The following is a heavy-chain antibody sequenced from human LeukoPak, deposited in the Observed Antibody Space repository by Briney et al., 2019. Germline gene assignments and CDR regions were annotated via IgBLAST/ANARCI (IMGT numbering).Heavy chain of an antibody. D-gene: IGHD2-15*01. J-gene: IGHJ4*02. V-gene: IGHV1-18*01. Sequence: GASVKVSCKASGYRFSNYGFNWVRQAPGQGLEWMGWISAYNGNTIYEQKFRGRVTVTTDTSTSTAYMELRSLRSDDTAVYYCARAGGYCGRISCPYYFDYWGQGSLVAVSS. CDR3: ARAGGYCGRISCPYYFDY. CDR1: GYRFSNYG. CDR2: ISAYNGNT.